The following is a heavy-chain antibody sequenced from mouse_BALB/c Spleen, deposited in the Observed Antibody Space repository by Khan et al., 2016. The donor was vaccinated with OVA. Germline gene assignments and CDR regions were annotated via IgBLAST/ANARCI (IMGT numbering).Heavy chain of an antibody. Sequence: QVQLQQSGPQLVRPGASVKISCKASGYSFTSYWMHWVKQRPGQGLEWIGMIDPSDSETRLNQKFKDKATLTVDKSSSTAYMQLSSPTSEDSAVYYCARRPYCNDGFAYWGQGTLVTVSA. CDR2: IDPSDSET. J-gene: IGHJ3*01. V-gene: IGHV1S126*01. D-gene: IGHD2-1*01. CDR1: GYSFTSYW. CDR3: ARRPYCNDGFAY.